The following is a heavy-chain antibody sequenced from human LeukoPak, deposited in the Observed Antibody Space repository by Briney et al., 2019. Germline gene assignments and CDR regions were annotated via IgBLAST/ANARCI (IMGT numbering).Heavy chain of an antibody. V-gene: IGHV3-23*01. D-gene: IGHD1-7*01. CDR2: ISGSGGST. CDR3: AKGWEKLELERFDY. J-gene: IGHJ4*02. CDR1: GFTFSSYA. Sequence: QSGGSLRLSCAASGFTFSSYAMSWVRQAPGKGLEWVSAISGSGGSTYYADSVKGRFTISRDNSKNTLYLQMNSLRAEDTAVYYCAKGWEKLELERFDYWGQGTLVTVSS.